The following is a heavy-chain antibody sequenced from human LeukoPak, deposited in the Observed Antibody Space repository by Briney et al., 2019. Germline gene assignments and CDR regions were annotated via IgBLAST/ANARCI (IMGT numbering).Heavy chain of an antibody. V-gene: IGHV3-48*04. J-gene: IGHJ4*02. CDR2: ISTSSNTI. CDR1: GFTFSSYG. Sequence: GGSLRLSCAASGFTFSSYGMHWVRQAPGKGLEWVSYISTSSNTIYYADSVKGRFTISRDNAKNSLYLQMNSLRAEDTAVYYCARDVSGGSAALDYWGQGTLVTVSS. CDR3: ARDVSGGSAALDY. D-gene: IGHD2-15*01.